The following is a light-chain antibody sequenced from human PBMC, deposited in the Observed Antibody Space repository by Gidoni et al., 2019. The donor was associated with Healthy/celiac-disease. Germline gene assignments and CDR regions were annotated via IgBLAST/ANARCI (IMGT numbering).Light chain of an antibody. CDR2: AAS. CDR3: QEYNSAPGFT. Sequence: DIQMTQSPSSLSASVGDRVTITCRASQGISNYLAWYQQKPGKVPKLLIYAASTLQSGVPSRFSGSGSGTDFTLTISSLQPEDVATYYCQEYNSAPGFTFGPGTKVEIK. J-gene: IGKJ3*01. CDR1: QGISNY. V-gene: IGKV1-27*01.